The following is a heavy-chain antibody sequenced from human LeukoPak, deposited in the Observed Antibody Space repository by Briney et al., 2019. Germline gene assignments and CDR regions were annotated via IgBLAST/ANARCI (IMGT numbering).Heavy chain of an antibody. J-gene: IGHJ4*02. V-gene: IGHV1-69*13. D-gene: IGHD4-17*01. Sequence: ASVKVSCKASGGTFSSYAISWVRQAPGQGLEWMGGITPIFGTANYAQKFQGRVTITADESTSTAYMELSSLRSEDTAVYYCAREGTTVTTLHYYFDYWGQGTLVTVSS. CDR3: AREGTTVTTLHYYFDY. CDR1: GGTFSSYA. CDR2: ITPIFGTA.